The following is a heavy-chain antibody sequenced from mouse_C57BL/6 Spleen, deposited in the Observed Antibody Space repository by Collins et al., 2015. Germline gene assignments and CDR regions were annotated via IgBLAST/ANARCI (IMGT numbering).Heavy chain of an antibody. CDR2: IRNKANGYTT. J-gene: IGHJ2*01. Sequence: EVKLVESGGGLVQPGGSLRLSCATSGFTFTDYYMSWVRQPPGKALEWLGFIRNKANGYTTEYSASVKGRFTISRGNSQSILYLQMNTLRAEDSATYYCARDDGYYFDYWGQGTTLTVSS. CDR1: GFTFTDYY. CDR3: ARDDGYYFDY. V-gene: IGHV7-3*02. D-gene: IGHD2-3*01.